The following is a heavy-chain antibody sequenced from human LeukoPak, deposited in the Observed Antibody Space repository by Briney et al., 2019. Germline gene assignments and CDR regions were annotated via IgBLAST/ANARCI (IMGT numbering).Heavy chain of an antibody. J-gene: IGHJ6*02. D-gene: IGHD6-13*01. V-gene: IGHV3-21*01. CDR2: ISSSSYI. CDR1: GFTFSSYS. Sequence: GGSLRLSCAASGFTFSSYSMNWARQAPGKGLEWVSSISSSSYIYYADSVKGRFTISRDNAKNSLYLQMNSLRAEDTAVYYCARVVAAAGTSPFYYYYYGMDVWGQGTTVTVSS. CDR3: ARVVAAAGTSPFYYYYYGMDV.